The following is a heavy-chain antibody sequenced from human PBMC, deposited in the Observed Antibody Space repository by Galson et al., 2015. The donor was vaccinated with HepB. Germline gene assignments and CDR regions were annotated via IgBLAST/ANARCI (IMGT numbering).Heavy chain of an antibody. V-gene: IGHV2-5*01. D-gene: IGHD2-2*02. J-gene: IGHJ4*02. CDR2: IYWNDDK. CDR1: GFSLSTSGVG. Sequence: PALVKPTQTLTLTCSFSGFSLSTSGVGVGWIRQPPGKALEWLALIYWNDDKRYSPYLKSRLTITKDTSKNQVVLTMTNMDPVDTATYFCAHRRCTSTSCYTPIEYWGQGALVTVSS. CDR3: AHRRCTSTSCYTPIEY.